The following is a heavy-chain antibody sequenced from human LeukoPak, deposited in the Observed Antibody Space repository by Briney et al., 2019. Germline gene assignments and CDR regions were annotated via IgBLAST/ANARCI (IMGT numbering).Heavy chain of an antibody. D-gene: IGHD3-10*01. J-gene: IGHJ6*02. CDR2: ISAYNSNT. V-gene: IGHV1-18*01. CDR1: GYTFTSYG. Sequence: GASVKVSCKASGYTFTSYGISWVRQAPGQGLEWMGWISAYNSNTNYAQKLQGRVTMTTDTSTSTAYMELRSLRSDDTAVYYCARGLRITMVRGGTTNYYYGMDVWGQGTTVTVSS. CDR3: ARGLRITMVRGGTTNYYYGMDV.